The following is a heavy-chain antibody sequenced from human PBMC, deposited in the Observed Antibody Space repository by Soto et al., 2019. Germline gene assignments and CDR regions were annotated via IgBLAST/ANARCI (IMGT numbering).Heavy chain of an antibody. CDR1: GFTFSSYG. V-gene: IGHV3-30*18. CDR3: AKDGAGQWLAKWYYYGMDV. J-gene: IGHJ6*02. D-gene: IGHD6-19*01. Sequence: GGSLRLSCAASGFTFSSYGMHWVRQAPGKGLEWVAVISYDGSNKYYADSVKGRFTISRDNSKNTLYLQMNSLRAEDTAVYYCAKDGAGQWLAKWYYYGMDVWGQGTTVTVSS. CDR2: ISYDGSNK.